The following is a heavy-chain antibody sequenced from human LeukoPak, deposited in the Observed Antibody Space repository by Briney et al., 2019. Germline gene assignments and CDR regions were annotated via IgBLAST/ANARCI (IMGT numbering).Heavy chain of an antibody. CDR2: IWSDVSNK. CDR1: GFTFTSYV. CDR3: AGDAGGNPFDY. J-gene: IGHJ4*02. Sequence: GGSLRLSCAASGFTFTSYVMHWVRQAPGKGLEWVAVIWSDVSNKYYADSVKGRFTISRDNSKNTLYLQMNSLRAEDTAVYFCAGDAGGNPFDYWGQGTLVTVPS. V-gene: IGHV3-33*01. D-gene: IGHD4-23*01.